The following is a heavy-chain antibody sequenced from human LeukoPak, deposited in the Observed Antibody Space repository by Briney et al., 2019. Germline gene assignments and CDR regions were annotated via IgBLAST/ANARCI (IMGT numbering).Heavy chain of an antibody. CDR2: INQDGSER. CDR3: ARGNAMGV. V-gene: IGHV3-7*01. Sequence: GGSLRLSCAASGFTFSSYWMTWVRQAPGKGLEWVANINQDGSERYYVDPVKGRFTISRDNAKNSLSLQMNSLRPEDTALYYCARGNAMGVWGQGTTVTASS. CDR1: GFTFSSYW. J-gene: IGHJ6*02.